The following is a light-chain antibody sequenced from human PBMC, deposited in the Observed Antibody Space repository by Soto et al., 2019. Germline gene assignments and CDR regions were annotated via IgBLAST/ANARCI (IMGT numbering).Light chain of an antibody. J-gene: IGKJ1*01. V-gene: IGKV3-20*01. CDR3: QQYGDSPT. CDR1: QSVSSNY. Sequence: ESVLTQSPGTLSLSPGERATLSCRASQSVSSNYLAWYQQKPGQAPRLLIYGASTRATGIPDRFSGSGSGTDFTLTISRLEPEDSAVFYCQQYGDSPTFGQGTKVDIK. CDR2: GAS.